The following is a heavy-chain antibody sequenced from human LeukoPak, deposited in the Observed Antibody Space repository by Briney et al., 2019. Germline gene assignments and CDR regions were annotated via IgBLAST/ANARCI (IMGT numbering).Heavy chain of an antibody. CDR1: GGSISSYY. D-gene: IGHD3-22*01. J-gene: IGHJ4*02. CDR2: IYTSGST. Sequence: SETLSLTCTVSGGSISSYYWSWIRQPAGKGLEWIGRIYTSGSTNYNPSLKTRVTMSVDTSKHQFSLKLSSVTAADTAVYYCGTYYYDSSGYYDFDYWGQGTLVTVSS. CDR3: GTYYYDSSGYYDFDY. V-gene: IGHV4-4*07.